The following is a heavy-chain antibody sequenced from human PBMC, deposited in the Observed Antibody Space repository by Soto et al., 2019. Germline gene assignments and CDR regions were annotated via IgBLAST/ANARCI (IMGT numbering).Heavy chain of an antibody. Sequence: SETLSLTCTISGGSISGYYWTWIRQSPGKGLEYIGYVYNGNTNYNPSLNSRVTISVDTSKNQFSLKLSSVAAADTAVYYCASAATYYYDSSGYFQHWGQGTLVTVSS. V-gene: IGHV4-59*08. CDR2: VYNGNT. CDR1: GGSISGYY. CDR3: ASAATYYYDSSGYFQH. J-gene: IGHJ1*01. D-gene: IGHD3-22*01.